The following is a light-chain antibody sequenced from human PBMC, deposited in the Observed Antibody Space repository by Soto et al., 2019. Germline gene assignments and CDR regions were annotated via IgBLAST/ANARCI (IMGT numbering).Light chain of an antibody. CDR2: GAS. V-gene: IGKV3-20*01. Sequence: EIVLTQSPGTLSLSPGESAALSCRASQSVSNKFLAWYQQKVGQAPRLLIYGASSRITGIPDRFNGSGSGTDFTLTISSLEPEDFAVYYCQQYGASPYTFGQGTKLQI. CDR1: QSVSNKF. J-gene: IGKJ2*01. CDR3: QQYGASPYT.